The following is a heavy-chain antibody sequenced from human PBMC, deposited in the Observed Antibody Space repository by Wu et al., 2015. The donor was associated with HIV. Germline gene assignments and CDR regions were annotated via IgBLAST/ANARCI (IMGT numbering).Heavy chain of an antibody. CDR1: GYTFTSNY. D-gene: IGHD3-10*01. J-gene: IGHJ5*02. CDR3: AREGYFGLGSYYKGWFDP. V-gene: IGHV1-46*03. Sequence: QVQLVQSGAEVKKPGASVKVSCKASGYTFTSNYIHWVRQAPGQGLEWMGIINPSGGSTNYAQEFQGRVTLTRDTSTSTVYMELSSLRSEDTAVYYCAREGYFGLGSYYKGWFDPGAREPWSPSP. CDR2: INPSGGST.